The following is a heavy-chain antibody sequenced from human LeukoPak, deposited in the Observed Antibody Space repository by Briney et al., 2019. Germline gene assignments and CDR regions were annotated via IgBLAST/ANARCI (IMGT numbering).Heavy chain of an antibody. J-gene: IGHJ4*02. V-gene: IGHV4-59*01. CDR3: ARANYGDLFFDY. CDR1: GGSISSYY. Sequence: SGTLSLTCTVPGGSISSYYWSWIRQPPGKGLEWIGYIYYSGSTNYNPSLKSRVTISVDTSKNQFSLKLSSVTAADTAVYYCARANYGDLFFDYWGQGTLVTVSS. D-gene: IGHD4-17*01. CDR2: IYYSGST.